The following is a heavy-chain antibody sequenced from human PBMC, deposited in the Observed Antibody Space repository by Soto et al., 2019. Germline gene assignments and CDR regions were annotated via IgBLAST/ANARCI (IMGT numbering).Heavy chain of an antibody. CDR2: IYSGGST. CDR3: ARGPTQADFDY. CDR1: GFTVSSNY. J-gene: IGHJ4*02. V-gene: IGHV3-66*01. Sequence: EVQLVESGGGLVQAGGSLRLSCAASGFTVSSNYMIWVRQAPGKGLEWVSVIYSGGSTYYADSVKGRFTISRDNSKNTLYLQMNSLRAEDTAVYYCARGPTQADFDYWGQGTLVTVSS.